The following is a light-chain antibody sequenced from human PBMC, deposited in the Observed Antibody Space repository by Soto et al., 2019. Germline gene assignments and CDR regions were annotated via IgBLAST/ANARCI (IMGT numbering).Light chain of an antibody. CDR2: GAS. CDR3: QQYNNWQYT. CDR1: QSVSSN. Sequence: EIVMTQSPATLAVSPGERAALSCRASQSVSSNFAWYQQKPGQAPRLLIYGASSRATGTPARFSGSGSGTEFTLTISSLQSEDFAVYYCQQYNNWQYTFGLGNKLEMK. V-gene: IGKV3-15*01. J-gene: IGKJ2*01.